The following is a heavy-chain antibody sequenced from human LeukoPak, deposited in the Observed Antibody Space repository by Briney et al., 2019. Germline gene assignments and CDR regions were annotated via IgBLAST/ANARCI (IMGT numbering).Heavy chain of an antibody. J-gene: IGHJ2*01. V-gene: IGHV3-7*01. CDR1: GFLFSKYW. D-gene: IGHD6-19*01. CDR3: ASSPKYSSGWWYFDL. Sequence: GGSLRLSCAASGFLFSKYWMSWVRQAPGKGLEWVANIKQDGSEKYYVDSVKGRFTISRDNAKNSLYLQMNSLRAEDTAVYYCASSPKYSSGWWYFDLWGRGTLVTVSS. CDR2: IKQDGSEK.